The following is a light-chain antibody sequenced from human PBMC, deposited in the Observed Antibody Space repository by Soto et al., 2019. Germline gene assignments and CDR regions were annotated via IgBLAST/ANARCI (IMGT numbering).Light chain of an antibody. Sequence: DIQMTQSPSTLSSSVGDRVTITCRASQSISSWLAWYQQKPGKAPKLLIYAASSLQSGVPSRFSGSGSGTDFTLTISSLQPEDFATYYCQQSYSTPTFGGGTKVDIK. J-gene: IGKJ4*01. CDR1: QSISSW. V-gene: IGKV1-39*01. CDR2: AAS. CDR3: QQSYSTPT.